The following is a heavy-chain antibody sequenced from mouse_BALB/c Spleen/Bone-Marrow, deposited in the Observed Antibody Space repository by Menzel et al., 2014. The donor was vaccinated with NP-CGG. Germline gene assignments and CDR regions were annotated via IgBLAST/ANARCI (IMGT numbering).Heavy chain of an antibody. Sequence: LQESGAELVRPGTPVKVSCKASGYAFTDYLMEWLKQRPGQGLEWIGVINPGSGSTNYNEKFKDKATLTADKSSSTAYMQLSSLTSDDSAVYFCARYDGYFDYWGQGTILTVSS. CDR3: ARYDGYFDY. CDR1: GYAFTDYL. CDR2: INPGSGST. J-gene: IGHJ2*01. D-gene: IGHD2-3*01. V-gene: IGHV1-54*01.